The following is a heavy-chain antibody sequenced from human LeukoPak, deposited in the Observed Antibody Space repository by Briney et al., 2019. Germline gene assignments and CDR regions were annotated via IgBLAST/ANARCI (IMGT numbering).Heavy chain of an antibody. D-gene: IGHD3-22*01. V-gene: IGHV3-21*01. CDR3: ARDWDYYDSSTPYGY. CDR1: GFTFSSYS. J-gene: IGHJ4*02. CDR2: ISSSSSYI. Sequence: GGALRLSCAASGFTFSSYSMNWVRQAPGKGLEWVSSISSSSSYIYYADSVKGRFAISRDNAKNSLYLQMNSLRAEDTAVYYCARDWDYYDSSTPYGYWGQGTLVTVSS.